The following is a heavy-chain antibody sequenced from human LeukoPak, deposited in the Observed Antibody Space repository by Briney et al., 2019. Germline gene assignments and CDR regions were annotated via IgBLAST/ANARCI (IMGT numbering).Heavy chain of an antibody. CDR3: ARPSGSYVDY. CDR2: IYPGDSDT. D-gene: IGHD1-26*01. J-gene: IGHJ4*02. CDR1: GYTFTNYW. Sequence: GKSLKISCKGSGYTFTNYWIAWVRQMPGKGLELMGIIYPGDSDTRYSPSFQGQVTMSADKSISTAYLQWSSLKASDTAMYYCARPSGSYVDYWGQGTLVTVSS. V-gene: IGHV5-51*01.